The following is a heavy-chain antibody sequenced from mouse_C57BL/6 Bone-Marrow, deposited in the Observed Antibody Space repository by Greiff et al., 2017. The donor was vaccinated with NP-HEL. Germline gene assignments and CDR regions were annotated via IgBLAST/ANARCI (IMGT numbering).Heavy chain of an antibody. CDR1: GYTFTNYW. J-gene: IGHJ1*03. CDR3: EKTGKWGGNWYFDV. V-gene: IGHV1-53*01. D-gene: IGHD3-1*01. CDR2: INPSNGGS. Sequence: VQLQQPGTELVKPGASVTLSCKASGYTFTNYWIHWVKQRPGQGLEWIGNINPSNGGSNYNEKFKSKATLTVDESSSTAYMQLSSLTSEDSAVYSGEKTGKWGGNWYFDVWGRGTTVTVSS.